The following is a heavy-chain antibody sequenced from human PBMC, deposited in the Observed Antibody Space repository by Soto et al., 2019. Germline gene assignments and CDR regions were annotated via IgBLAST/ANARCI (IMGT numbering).Heavy chain of an antibody. D-gene: IGHD3-10*01. V-gene: IGHV3-21*06. Sequence: GGSLRLSCPASGVTLSRNSMNWVRQASGKGLEWVSSISGSSTYIHYADSVKGRFAISRDNTKNSLYLEMNSLRAEDTAVYYCAREGGFHYFDYWGQGALVTVSS. J-gene: IGHJ4*02. CDR1: GVTLSRNS. CDR2: ISGSSTYI. CDR3: AREGGFHYFDY.